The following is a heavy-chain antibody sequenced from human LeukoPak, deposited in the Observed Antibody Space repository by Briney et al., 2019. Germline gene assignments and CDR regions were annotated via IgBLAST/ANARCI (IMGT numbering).Heavy chain of an antibody. J-gene: IGHJ4*02. CDR1: GGTFSSHT. D-gene: IGHD6-19*01. V-gene: IGHV1-69*04. CDR3: AREERIAVAGMGFDY. Sequence: SVKVSRKASGGTFSSHTLSWVRQAPAQGLEWMGRIIPIVGIANYARKPQGRVTITADKSTSTAYMELSSLRAEDTAVYYCAREERIAVAGMGFDYWGEGTLVTVSS. CDR2: IIPIVGIA.